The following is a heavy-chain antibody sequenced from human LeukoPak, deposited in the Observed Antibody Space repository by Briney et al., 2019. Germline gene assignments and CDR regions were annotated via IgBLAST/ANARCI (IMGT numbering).Heavy chain of an antibody. J-gene: IGHJ4*02. CDR2: MSNDGSNK. CDR3: ARDPRDYFDY. CDR1: GFTFSSYT. Sequence: GGSLRLSCAASGFTFSSYTMHWVRQAPGKGLEWVAVMSNDGSNKYYADSVKGRFTISRDTSKHTLYLQMDSLRAEDTAVYYCARDPRDYFDYWGQGTLVTVSS. V-gene: IGHV3-30-3*01.